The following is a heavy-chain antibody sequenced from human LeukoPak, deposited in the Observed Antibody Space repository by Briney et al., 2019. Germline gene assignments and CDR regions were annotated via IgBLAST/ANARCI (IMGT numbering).Heavy chain of an antibody. CDR1: GGSISSYY. CDR2: IYYSGST. J-gene: IGHJ3*02. Sequence: SETLSLTCTVSGGSISSYYWSWIRQPPGKGLEWIGYIYYSGSTNYNPSLKSRVTISVDTSKNQFSLKLSSVTAADTAVYYCARPPVTVVVPFDIWGQGTMVTVSS. V-gene: IGHV4-59*01. CDR3: ARPPVTVVVPFDI. D-gene: IGHD2-2*01.